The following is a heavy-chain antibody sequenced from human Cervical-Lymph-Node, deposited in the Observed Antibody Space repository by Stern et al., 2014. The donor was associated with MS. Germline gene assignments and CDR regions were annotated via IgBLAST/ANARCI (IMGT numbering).Heavy chain of an antibody. CDR1: GFTFSSYW. V-gene: IGHV3-7*01. CDR3: ARLSMDV. Sequence: DQLVQSGGGLVQPGGSLRLSCAGSGFTFSSYWMSWVRLTPGRGLQWVAIIKHDASENFYADSVRGRFTITRDNTKGYVYLQMDSLGVEDTAVYYCARLSMDVWGQGTAVTVSS. CDR2: IKHDASEN. J-gene: IGHJ6*02.